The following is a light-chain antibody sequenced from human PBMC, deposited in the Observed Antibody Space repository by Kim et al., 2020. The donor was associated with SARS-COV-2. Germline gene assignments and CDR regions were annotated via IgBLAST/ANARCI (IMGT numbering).Light chain of an antibody. Sequence: LSPGERATRSCRASQSVSSSYLAWYQQKPGQAPRLLIYGASSRAIGIPDRFSGSGSGTDFTLTISRLEPEDFAVYYCQQYGSSPDTFGQGTKLEI. CDR2: GAS. CDR1: QSVSSSY. V-gene: IGKV3-20*01. CDR3: QQYGSSPDT. J-gene: IGKJ2*01.